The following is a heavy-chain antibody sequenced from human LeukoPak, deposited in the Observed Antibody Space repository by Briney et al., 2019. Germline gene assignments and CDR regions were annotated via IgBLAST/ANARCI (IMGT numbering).Heavy chain of an antibody. J-gene: IGHJ4*02. D-gene: IGHD1-1*01. CDR3: ARVNAPVATFDY. CDR1: GYSISSTYY. V-gene: IGHV4-38-2*02. Sequence: SETLSLTCTVSGYSISSTYYGASIRQPPGKGLEWIATISHSGNTYYTPSLESRLTISLDTSKKHFSLRLSSVTAADTAVYYCARVNAPVATFDYWGLGTLVAVSS. CDR2: ISHSGNT.